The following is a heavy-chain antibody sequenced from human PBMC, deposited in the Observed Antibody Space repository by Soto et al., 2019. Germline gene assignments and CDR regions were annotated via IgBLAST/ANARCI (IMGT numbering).Heavy chain of an antibody. V-gene: IGHV1-46*03. J-gene: IGHJ5*02. CDR1: GYTFTSYY. CDR3: ARALPRYCSGGSSYQSPSVYWFDP. Sequence: QVQLVQSGAEVKKPGASVKVSCKASGYTFTSYYMHWVRQAPGQGLQWMGIINPSGGSTTYAQKFDVKVNMTRDTSTSKVYMELSSLGAEDTAVYFCARALPRYCSGGSSYQSPSVYWFDPWVQGTLVAPSS. CDR2: INPSGGST. D-gene: IGHD2-15*01.